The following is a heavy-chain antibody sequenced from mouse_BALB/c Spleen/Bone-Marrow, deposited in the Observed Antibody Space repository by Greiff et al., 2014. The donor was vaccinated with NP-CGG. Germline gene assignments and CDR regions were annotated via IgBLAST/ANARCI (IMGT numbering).Heavy chain of an antibody. D-gene: IGHD1-1*01. J-gene: IGHJ3*01. CDR2: IDPEHGDT. CDR3: NLNAYGTSSAWFAY. V-gene: IGHV14-4*02. Sequence: VQLQQSGAEFVRSGASVKLSCTASGFNIKDYYIHWVKQRPEQGLEWIGWIDPEHGDTEYAPEAQDRATMNADTSSNTAYLQLSSLTSEDTSVYYCNLNAYGTSSAWFAYWGQGTLVTVSA. CDR1: GFNIKDYY.